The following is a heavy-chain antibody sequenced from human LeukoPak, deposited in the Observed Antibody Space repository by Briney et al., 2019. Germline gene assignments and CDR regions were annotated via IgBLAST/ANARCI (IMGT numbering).Heavy chain of an antibody. CDR3: ARHMAQYCSSTSCYAEGYGMDV. J-gene: IGHJ6*02. D-gene: IGHD2-2*01. CDR2: INPNSGGT. Sequence: ASMKVSCNASAYTFTGYYMHWDRQAPGQGLEWMGWINPNSGGTNYAQKFQGRVTMTRDTSISTAYMELSRLRSDETAVYYCARHMAQYCSSTSCYAEGYGMDVWGQGTTVTVSS. CDR1: AYTFTGYY. V-gene: IGHV1-2*02.